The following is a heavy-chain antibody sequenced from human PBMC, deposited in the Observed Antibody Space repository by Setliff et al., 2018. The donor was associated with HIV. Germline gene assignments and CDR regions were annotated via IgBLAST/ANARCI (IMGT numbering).Heavy chain of an antibody. V-gene: IGHV3-53*01. CDR3: ARSPQGGYFDY. CDR1: GFTVSSNY. J-gene: IGHJ4*03. CDR2: IYSGGST. Sequence: GGSLRLSCAASGFTVSSNYMSWVRQAPGKGREWVSVIYSGGSTYYADSVKGRFTISRDNSKNTLYLQMNSLRVEDTAVYHCARSPQGGYFDYWGQGTLVTVSS.